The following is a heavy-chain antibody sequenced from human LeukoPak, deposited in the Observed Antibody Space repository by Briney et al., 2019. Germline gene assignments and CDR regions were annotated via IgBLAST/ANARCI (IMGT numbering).Heavy chain of an antibody. CDR2: IYTSGST. CDR1: GGSISSYY. Sequence: KTSETLSLTCTVSGGSISSYYWSWIRQPAGKGLEWIGRIYTSGSTNYNASLKSRVSMSVDTSKNQFPLKLSSVTAADTAVFYCARENSGSYREFDYWGQGTLVTVSS. CDR3: ARENSGSYREFDY. D-gene: IGHD1-26*01. J-gene: IGHJ4*02. V-gene: IGHV4-4*07.